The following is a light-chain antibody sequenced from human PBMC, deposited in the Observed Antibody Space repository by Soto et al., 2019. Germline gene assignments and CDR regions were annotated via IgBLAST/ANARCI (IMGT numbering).Light chain of an antibody. CDR3: QQYNVWPLT. CDR1: QSISSNS. V-gene: IGKV3-20*01. Sequence: EIVLTQSPGTLSLSPGERATLSCRVSQSISSNSLAWYQQKPGQAPRLLIYAASSRATGIPDRFSGSGSGTDFTLTISRLEPEDFAVYYCQQYNVWPLTFGGGTKVEFK. J-gene: IGKJ4*01. CDR2: AAS.